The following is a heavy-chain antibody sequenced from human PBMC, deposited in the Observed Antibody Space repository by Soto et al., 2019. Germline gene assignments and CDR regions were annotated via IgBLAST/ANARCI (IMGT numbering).Heavy chain of an antibody. J-gene: IGHJ6*02. V-gene: IGHV1-18*01. CDR3: ARDREYYIGMDV. Sequence: QAQLVQSGAEVKKPGASVKVSCKASGYTFTSYGISWVRQAPGQGLEWMGWISAHSGNTNYAQKVQGRVTMTTETSTNTAYLELRHLRFDDTAVYYCARDREYYIGMDVWGQGTTVAVSS. CDR2: ISAHSGNT. CDR1: GYTFTSYG.